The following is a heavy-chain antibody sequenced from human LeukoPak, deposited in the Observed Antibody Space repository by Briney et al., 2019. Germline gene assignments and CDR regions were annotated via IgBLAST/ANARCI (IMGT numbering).Heavy chain of an antibody. V-gene: IGHV3-74*01. CDR2: INSEGSTI. CDR3: ARISSDSISYYDH. Sequence: GGSLRLSCAGSGITFSTYWMHWVRQAPGKGLVWVSRINSEGSTISYADSVKGRFIISRDNAKNTLFLQMNSLRAEDTAVYYCARISSDSISYYDHWGQGTLVTVSS. CDR1: GITFSTYW. J-gene: IGHJ4*02. D-gene: IGHD3-22*01.